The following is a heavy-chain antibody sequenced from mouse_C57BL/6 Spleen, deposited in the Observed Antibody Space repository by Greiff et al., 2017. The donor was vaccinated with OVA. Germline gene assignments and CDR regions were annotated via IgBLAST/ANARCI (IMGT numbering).Heavy chain of an antibody. CDR3: ARDDYDVRNAMDY. V-gene: IGHV5-4*01. CDR1: GFTFSSYA. CDR2: ISDGGSYT. D-gene: IGHD2-4*01. J-gene: IGHJ4*01. Sequence: VQLQQSGGGLVKPGGSLKLSCAASGFTFSSYAMSWVRQTPEKRLEWVATISDGGSYTYYPDNVKGRFTISRDNAKNNLYLQMSHLKSEDTAMYYCARDDYDVRNAMDYWGQGTSVTVSS.